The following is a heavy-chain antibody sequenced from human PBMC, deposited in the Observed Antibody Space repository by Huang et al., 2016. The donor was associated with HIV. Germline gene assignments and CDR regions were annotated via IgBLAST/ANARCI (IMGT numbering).Heavy chain of an antibody. CDR1: GFTFDDYT. D-gene: IGHD2-8*02. V-gene: IGHV3-43*01. Sequence: MELVESGGAVVQPGRSLRLSCAVSGFTFDDYTMPWVRHVPVKSLELVSLINCKSVKLHYSETVKGRFISSRDNSKNSLYLQLNNLTTDDTAFYYCAKATGYWGSHFDAWGHGTLVTVSS. J-gene: IGHJ4*01. CDR2: INCKSVKL. CDR3: AKATGYWGSHFDA.